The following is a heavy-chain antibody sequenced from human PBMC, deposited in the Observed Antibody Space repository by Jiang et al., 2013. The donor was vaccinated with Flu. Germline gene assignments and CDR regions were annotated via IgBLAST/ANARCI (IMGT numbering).Heavy chain of an antibody. V-gene: IGHV3-30-3*01. CDR3: ARDLDTAMVLDAFDY. Sequence: VQLVESGGGVVQPGRSLRLSCAASGFTFSSYAMHWVRQAPGKGLEWVAVISYDGSNKYYADSVKGRFTISRDNSKNTLYLQMNSLRAEDTAVYYCARDLDTAMVLDAFDYLGPKGQWSPSLQ. CDR1: GFTFSSYA. J-gene: IGHJ3*02. CDR2: ISYDGSNK. D-gene: IGHD5-18*01.